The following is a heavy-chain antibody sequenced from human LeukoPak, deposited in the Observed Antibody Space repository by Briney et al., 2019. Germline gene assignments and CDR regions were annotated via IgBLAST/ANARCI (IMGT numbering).Heavy chain of an antibody. CDR1: GFTFSTYG. Sequence: GGSLRLSCAASGFTFSTYGMHWVRQAPGKGLEWVAVIWNDGSNKFYADSVKGRFTISRDNSKNTLYLQMNSLRAEDTAVYYCARDPSSGWYRDAFDIWGQGTMVTVSS. CDR2: IWNDGSNK. J-gene: IGHJ3*02. V-gene: IGHV3-33*01. CDR3: ARDPSSGWYRDAFDI. D-gene: IGHD6-19*01.